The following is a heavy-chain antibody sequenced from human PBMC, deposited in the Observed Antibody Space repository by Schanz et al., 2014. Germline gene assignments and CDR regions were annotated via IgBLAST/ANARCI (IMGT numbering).Heavy chain of an antibody. J-gene: IGHJ4*02. Sequence: QVQLVQSGAEVKKPGVSVKVSCKASGYTFTTYYIHWVRQAPGQGLEWMGLINPSVGNTNYAQKFRGRVTMTRDTSTSTVYMELSSLRSEDTAVYYCARDGEAAAGCDYWGQGTLXTVSS. CDR2: INPSVGNT. CDR1: GYTFTTYY. D-gene: IGHD6-13*01. CDR3: ARDGEAAAGCDY. V-gene: IGHV1-46*03.